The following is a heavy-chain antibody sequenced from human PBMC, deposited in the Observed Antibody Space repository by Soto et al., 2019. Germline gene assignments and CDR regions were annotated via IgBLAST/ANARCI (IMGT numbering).Heavy chain of an antibody. CDR1: GFTFSSYW. CDR3: ATEFWVYYVFWSGYSDY. CDR2: IKEDGSDM. D-gene: IGHD3-3*01. Sequence: EVQLVESGGGLVQPGGSLRLSCAASGFTFSSYWMSWVRQAPGKGLEWVANIKEDGSDMYYVDSVKGRFTISRDNAKNSLHLQMNSLRAEDTAVYYCATEFWVYYVFWSGYSDYWGQGTLVTVSS. V-gene: IGHV3-7*01. J-gene: IGHJ4*02.